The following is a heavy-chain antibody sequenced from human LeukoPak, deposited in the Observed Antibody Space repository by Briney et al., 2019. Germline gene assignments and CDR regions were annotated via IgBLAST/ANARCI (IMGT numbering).Heavy chain of an antibody. CDR3: AKGIFGEFGVHDAFDI. J-gene: IGHJ3*02. V-gene: IGHV3-23*01. CDR1: GFTFSSYA. CDR2: VGGSGGST. D-gene: IGHD3-10*01. Sequence: GGSLRLSCAASGFTFSSYAMRWVRQAPGKGLEWVSAVGGSGGSTYYADSVKGRFTIARDNSKNTLYLQMNSLRAEDTAVYYCAKGIFGEFGVHDAFDIWGQGTMVTVSS.